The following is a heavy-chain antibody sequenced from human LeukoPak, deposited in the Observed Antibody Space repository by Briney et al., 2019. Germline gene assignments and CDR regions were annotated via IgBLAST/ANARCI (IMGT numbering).Heavy chain of an antibody. D-gene: IGHD3-22*01. CDR3: ARRGSGYFFDY. J-gene: IGHJ4*02. V-gene: IGHV4-38-2*01. CDR1: GYSISSGYY. CDR2: IYHSGCT. Sequence: SETLSLTCAVSGYSISSGYYWGWIRQPPGKGLEWIGSIYHSGCTYYNPSLKSRVTISVDTSTNQFPLKLSSVTAADTAVYYCARRGSGYFFDYWGQGTLVTVSS.